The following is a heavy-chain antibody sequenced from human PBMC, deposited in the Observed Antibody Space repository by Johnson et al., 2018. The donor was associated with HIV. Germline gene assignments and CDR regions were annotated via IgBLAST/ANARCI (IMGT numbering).Heavy chain of an antibody. CDR3: ARVGANFDAFDI. CDR1: GFTFSSYA. J-gene: IGHJ3*02. D-gene: IGHD4/OR15-4a*01. CDR2: ISYDGRNK. V-gene: IGHV3-30*04. Sequence: QVLLVESGGGVVQPGRSLRLSCAASGFTFSSYAMHWVRQAPGKGLEWVAVISYDGRNKYQADSVKGRFTISRDDSINTVYLQMNSLKSEDMALYYCARVGANFDAFDIWGQGTMVTVSS.